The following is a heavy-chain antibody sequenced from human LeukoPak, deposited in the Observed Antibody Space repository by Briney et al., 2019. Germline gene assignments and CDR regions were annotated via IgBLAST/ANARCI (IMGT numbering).Heavy chain of an antibody. CDR3: ARDPEPAFGVVIAATSN. CDR1: GFTFSSYA. D-gene: IGHD3-3*01. Sequence: GRSLRLSCAASGFTFSSYAMHWVRQAPGKGLEWVAVISYDGSNKYYADSVKGRFTISRDNSKNMLYLQMNSLRAEDTAVYYRARDPEPAFGVVIAATSNWGQGTLVTVSS. V-gene: IGHV3-30-3*01. J-gene: IGHJ4*02. CDR2: ISYDGSNK.